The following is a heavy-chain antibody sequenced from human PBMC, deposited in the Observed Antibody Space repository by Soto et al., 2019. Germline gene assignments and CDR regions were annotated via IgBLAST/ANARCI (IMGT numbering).Heavy chain of an antibody. CDR3: ARDSKRYSSRWYGFGMDV. V-gene: IGHV4-31*03. D-gene: IGHD6-13*01. CDR2: IYYRGST. Sequence: SETLSLTCTVSGGSISSGGYYWSWIRQHPGKGLEWIGYIYYRGSTYYNPSLKSRVTISVDTSNNQFSLKLSSVTAADTAVYYCARDSKRYSSRWYGFGMDVWGQGTTVTVSS. J-gene: IGHJ6*02. CDR1: GGSISSGGYY.